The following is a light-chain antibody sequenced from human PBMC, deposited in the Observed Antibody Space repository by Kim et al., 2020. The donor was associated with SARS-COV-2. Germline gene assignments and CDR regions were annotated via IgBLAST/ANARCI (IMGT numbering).Light chain of an antibody. CDR2: GAS. CDR1: QSVSSN. CDR3: QRYNIWPRI. Sequence: EIVMTQSPATLSVSPGERATLSCRASQSVSSNLAWYQQKPGQAPRLLIYGASTRATGIPARFSGSGSGTEFTLTISSLQSEDFAVYYCQRYNIWPRIFGGGTKVDIK. V-gene: IGKV3-15*01. J-gene: IGKJ4*01.